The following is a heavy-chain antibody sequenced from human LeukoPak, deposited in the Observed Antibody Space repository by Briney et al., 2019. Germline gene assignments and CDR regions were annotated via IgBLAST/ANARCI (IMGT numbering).Heavy chain of an antibody. V-gene: IGHV4-31*03. CDR2: IYYSGST. J-gene: IGHJ4*02. CDR1: GGSISSGGYY. Sequence: PSQTLSHTCTVSGGSISSGGYYWSWIRQHPGKGLEWIGYIYYSGSTYYNPSLKSRVTISVDTSKNQFSLKLSSVTAADTAVYYCARDGRGHCSGGSCLGFDYWGQGTLVTVSS. D-gene: IGHD2-15*01. CDR3: ARDGRGHCSGGSCLGFDY.